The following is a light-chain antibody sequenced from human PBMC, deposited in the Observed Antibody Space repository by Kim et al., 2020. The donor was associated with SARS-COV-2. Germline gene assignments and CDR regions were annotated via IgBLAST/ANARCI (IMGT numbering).Light chain of an antibody. CDR2: DVA. Sequence: QSALTQPASVSGSPGQSITVSCTGSSSDVGSHDYVSWYQQYPGKAPKLIIYDVANRPSGVSSRFSGSKSGNTASLTISGLQAEDEAHYYCSSFASDNTVVFGGGTQLTVL. V-gene: IGLV2-14*01. J-gene: IGLJ3*02. CDR1: SSDVGSHDY. CDR3: SSFASDNTVV.